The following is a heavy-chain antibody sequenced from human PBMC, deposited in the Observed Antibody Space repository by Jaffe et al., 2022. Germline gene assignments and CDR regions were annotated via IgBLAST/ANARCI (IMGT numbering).Heavy chain of an antibody. Sequence: QVQLVQSGAEVKKPGASVKVSCKASGYTFTSYYMHWVRQAPGQGLEWMGIINPSGGSTSYAQKFQGRVTMTRDTSTSTVYMELSSLRSEDTAVYYCAILEGGYDSPLEYFDIWGQGTMVTVSS. D-gene: IGHD5-12*01. CDR2: INPSGGST. V-gene: IGHV1-46*01. CDR3: AILEGGYDSPLEYFDI. J-gene: IGHJ3*02. CDR1: GYTFTSYY.